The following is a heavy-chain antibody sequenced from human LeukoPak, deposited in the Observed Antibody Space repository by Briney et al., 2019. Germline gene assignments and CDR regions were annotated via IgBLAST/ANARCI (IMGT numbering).Heavy chain of an antibody. D-gene: IGHD1-1*01. CDR3: ARVNGVTGYNWNDWVVYYFDY. CDR1: GGSISSGGYY. V-gene: IGHV4-31*11. Sequence: SETLSLTCAVSGGSISSGGYYWSWIRQHPGKGLEWIGYIYYSGSTYYNPSLKSRVTISVDTSKNQFSLKLSSVTAADTAVYYCARVNGVTGYNWNDWVVYYFDYWGQGTLVTVSS. J-gene: IGHJ4*02. CDR2: IYYSGST.